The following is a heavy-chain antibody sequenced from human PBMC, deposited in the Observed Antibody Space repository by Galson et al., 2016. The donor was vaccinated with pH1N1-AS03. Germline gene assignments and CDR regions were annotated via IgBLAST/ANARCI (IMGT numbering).Heavy chain of an antibody. V-gene: IGHV3-30-3*01. J-gene: IGHJ4*02. D-gene: IGHD3-10*01. Sequence: SLRLSCAASGFDFRSYSMHWVRQAPGKGLEWGAVIAKDGTTKFDADFVKGRFTISRDNCRNTLYLEMSRLTPEDTAVYYCAREGTGIVRSYRGSLDSWGQGTLVTVTS. CDR1: GFDFRSYS. CDR3: AREGTGIVRSYRGSLDS. CDR2: IAKDGTTK.